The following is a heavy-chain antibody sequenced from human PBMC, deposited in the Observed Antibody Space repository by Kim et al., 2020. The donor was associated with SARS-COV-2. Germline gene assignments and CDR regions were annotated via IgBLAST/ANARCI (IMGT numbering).Heavy chain of an antibody. CDR3: ARASTDHYWYFDL. V-gene: IGHV5-10-1*01. Sequence: PSFQGHVTISADKSISTAYLQWSSLKASDTAMYYCARASTDHYWYFDLWGRGTLVTVSS. J-gene: IGHJ2*01.